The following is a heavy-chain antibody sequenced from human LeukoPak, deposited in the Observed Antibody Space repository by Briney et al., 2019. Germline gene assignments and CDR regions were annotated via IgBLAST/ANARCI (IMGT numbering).Heavy chain of an antibody. J-gene: IGHJ4*02. CDR3: ASSGYYYPWYFDY. V-gene: IGHV4-39*01. CDR1: GGSVSSSNHH. Sequence: SETLSLTCNVSGGSVSSSNHHWAWIRQSPGMGLEWVGTFFSTGRTSQNPDPSLKGRVTLSVDTSKNQFSLKLSSVTAADTAVYYCASSGYYYPWYFDYWGQGTLVTVSS. CDR2: FFSTGRT. D-gene: IGHD3-22*01.